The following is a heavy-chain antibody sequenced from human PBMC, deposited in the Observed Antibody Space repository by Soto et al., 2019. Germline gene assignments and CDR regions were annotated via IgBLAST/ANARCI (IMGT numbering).Heavy chain of an antibody. V-gene: IGHV1-69*13. CDR2: IIPIFGTA. J-gene: IGHJ3*02. D-gene: IGHD6-13*01. Sequence: PVKVSCKASGGTFSSYAISWVRQAPGQGLEWMGGIIPIFGTANYAQKFQGRVTITADESTSTAYMELSSLRSEDTAVYYCAGGSSWYRAFDIWGQGTMVTVSS. CDR1: GGTFSSYA. CDR3: AGGSSWYRAFDI.